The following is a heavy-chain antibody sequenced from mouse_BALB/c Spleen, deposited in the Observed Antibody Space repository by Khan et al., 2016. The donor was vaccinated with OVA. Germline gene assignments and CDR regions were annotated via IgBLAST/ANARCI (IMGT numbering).Heavy chain of an antibody. CDR1: GFSFSTYS. CDR2: ISSGGSYT. Sequence: EVLLVESGGDLVRPGGSLKLSCAASGFSFSTYSMSWVRQTPEKRLEWVATISSGGSYTYSPDSVKGRFTISRDNAKNTLYLQMSSLKSEVTAMYYCTRHRSYYGYNPYFDYWGQGTTLTVSS. V-gene: IGHV5-6-4*01. D-gene: IGHD1-1*01. J-gene: IGHJ2*01. CDR3: TRHRSYYGYNPYFDY.